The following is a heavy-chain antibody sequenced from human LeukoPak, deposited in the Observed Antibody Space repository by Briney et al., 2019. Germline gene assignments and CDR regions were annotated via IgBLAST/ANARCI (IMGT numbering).Heavy chain of an antibody. V-gene: IGHV3-66*01. Sequence: GGSLRLSCAASGFTVGSNYMSWVRQAPGKGLEWVSVIYAGGSTHYADSVKGRFTISRDNSKNTLYLQMNSLTAEDTAVYYCARAVVGTSCYGYWGQGTLVTVSS. CDR1: GFTVGSNY. D-gene: IGHD2-2*01. CDR3: ARAVVGTSCYGY. CDR2: IYAGGST. J-gene: IGHJ4*02.